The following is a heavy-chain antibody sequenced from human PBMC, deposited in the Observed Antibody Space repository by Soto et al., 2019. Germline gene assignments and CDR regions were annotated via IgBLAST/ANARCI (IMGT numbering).Heavy chain of an antibody. V-gene: IGHV3-7*03. CDR3: VNSYAARGWYEGSDY. D-gene: IGHD6-19*01. CDR1: GVTVWSSW. J-gene: IGHJ4*02. Sequence: GGSMRISCAASGVTVWSSWMSWVCRQQGNGLEWGADIKDDGSETYYVDSVKGRFTISRDNAKNSLYLQMNSLRVEDTAVYYCVNSYAARGWYEGSDYWGRGTVVTVSS. CDR2: IKDDGSET.